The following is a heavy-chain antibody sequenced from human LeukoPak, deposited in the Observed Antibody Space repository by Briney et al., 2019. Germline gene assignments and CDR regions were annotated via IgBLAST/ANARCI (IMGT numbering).Heavy chain of an antibody. D-gene: IGHD3-22*01. Sequence: GGSLRLSCAASGFTVSSNYMSWVRQAPGKGLERVSAIYSGGSTYYADSVKGRFTISRDNSKNTLYLKMNSLRAEATAVYYCARVLPHYYDSSGYSDYWGQGTLVTVSS. CDR2: IYSGGST. V-gene: IGHV3-66*01. CDR3: ARVLPHYYDSSGYSDY. J-gene: IGHJ4*02. CDR1: GFTVSSNY.